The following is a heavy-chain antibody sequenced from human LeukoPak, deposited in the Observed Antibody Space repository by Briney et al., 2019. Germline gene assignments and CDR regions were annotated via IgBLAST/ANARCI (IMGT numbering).Heavy chain of an antibody. V-gene: IGHV3-23*01. J-gene: IGHJ6*03. CDR1: EFTFSSYA. D-gene: IGHD6-19*01. CDR3: AKDSSGWSHIYMDV. CDR2: ISAGGGTT. Sequence: GGSLRLSCAASEFTFSSYAMTWVRQAPGKGLEGVSGISAGGGTTYYADSVKGRFTISRGNSKKPVYLQMDSLRAEDTAIYYCAKDSSGWSHIYMDVWGKGTTVTVSS.